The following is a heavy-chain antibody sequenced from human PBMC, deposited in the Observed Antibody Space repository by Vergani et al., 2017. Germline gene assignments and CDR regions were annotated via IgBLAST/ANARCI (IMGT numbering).Heavy chain of an antibody. J-gene: IGHJ6*03. CDR2: ISWNSGSI. D-gene: IGHD3-9*01. CDR3: AKDGNDILTGYYFHYYMDV. CDR1: GFTFDDYP. Sequence: EVQLVESGGGLVQPGRSLRLSCAASGFTFDDYPMHWVRQAPGKGLEWVSGISWNSGSIGYADSVKGRFTISRDNAKNSLYLQMNSLRAEDTALYYCAKDGNDILTGYYFHYYMDVWGKGTTVTVSS. V-gene: IGHV3-9*01.